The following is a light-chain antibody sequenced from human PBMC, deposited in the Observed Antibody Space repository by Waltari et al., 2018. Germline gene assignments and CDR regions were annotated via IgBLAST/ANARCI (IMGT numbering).Light chain of an antibody. CDR2: GES. Sequence: EIVLTQSPGTRSLALGERATVPCRASQSVSRALAWYQQKPGQAPRLLIYGESTRATGMPDRFSGSGSGTDFSLTISRLEPDDFAVYYCQHYLRLPVTFGQGTTVEI. CDR1: QSVSRA. V-gene: IGKV3-20*01. CDR3: QHYLRLPVT. J-gene: IGKJ1*01.